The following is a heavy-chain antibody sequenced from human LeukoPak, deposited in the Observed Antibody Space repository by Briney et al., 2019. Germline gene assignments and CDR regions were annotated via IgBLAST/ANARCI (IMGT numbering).Heavy chain of an antibody. Sequence: SQTLSLTCAVSGGSISSGGYSWSWIRQPPGKGLEWIGYIYHSGSTYYNPSLKSRVTISVDRSKNQFSLKLSSVTAADTAVYYCARDRYYDSSGYYYYYGMDVWAKGPRSPSP. J-gene: IGHJ6*02. CDR2: IYHSGST. CDR1: GGSISSGGYS. CDR3: ARDRYYDSSGYYYYYGMDV. D-gene: IGHD3-22*01. V-gene: IGHV4-30-2*01.